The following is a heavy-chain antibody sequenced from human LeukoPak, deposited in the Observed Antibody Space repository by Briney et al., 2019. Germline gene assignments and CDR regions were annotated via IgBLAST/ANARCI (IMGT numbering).Heavy chain of an antibody. D-gene: IGHD3-16*01. J-gene: IGHJ4*02. CDR2: ISGSGSST. CDR1: GFRFTSYA. Sequence: GGSLRLSCPASGFRFTSYAMIWIRQVPGKGLECVAGISGSGSSTYYSDPVKGRLTISRDTSDNTLHLKMRTLTNGDTAVYFWAKLGAYRVYSFIDFWGQGIPVTVSS. CDR3: AKLGAYRVYSFIDF. V-gene: IGHV3-23*01.